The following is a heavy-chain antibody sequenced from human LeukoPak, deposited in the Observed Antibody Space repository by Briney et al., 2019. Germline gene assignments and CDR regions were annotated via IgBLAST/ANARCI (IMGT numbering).Heavy chain of an antibody. J-gene: IGHJ5*02. CDR3: ARGIEDSRLQPVSQWYDP. Sequence: AGGSLRLSCAASGFTFSSYEMNWVRQAPGKGLEWVSYISSSGSTIYYADSVKGRFTISRDNAKNSLYLQMNSLRIEDTAVYYCARGIEDSRLQPVSQWYDPWGQGTLVSISS. CDR2: ISSSGSTI. D-gene: IGHD4-11*01. CDR1: GFTFSSYE. V-gene: IGHV3-48*03.